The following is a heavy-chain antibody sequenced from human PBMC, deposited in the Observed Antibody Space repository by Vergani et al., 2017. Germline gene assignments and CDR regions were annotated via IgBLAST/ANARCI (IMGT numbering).Heavy chain of an antibody. J-gene: IGHJ4*02. V-gene: IGHV4-34*01. CDR1: GGSFSGYY. CDR3: ARGRGCTNGVCYSAFDY. D-gene: IGHD2-8*01. Sequence: QVQLQQWGAGLLKPSETLSLTCAVYGGSFSGYYWSWIRQPPGKGLEWIGEINHSGSTNYNPSLKSRVTISVDTSKNQFSLKLSSVTAADTAVYYCARGRGCTNGVCYSAFDYWGQGTLVTVSS. CDR2: INHSGST.